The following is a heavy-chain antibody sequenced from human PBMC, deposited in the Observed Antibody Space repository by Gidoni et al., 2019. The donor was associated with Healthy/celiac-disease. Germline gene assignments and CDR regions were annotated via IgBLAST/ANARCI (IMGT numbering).Heavy chain of an antibody. Sequence: EVQLLESGGGSVQPGGSLRLSGAASGLPFSSYAMSWVRQAPGKGLAWVSAISGSGGSTYYADSVKGRFTISRDNSKNTLYLQMNSLRAEDTAVYYCAKEWKQLGAFDYWGQGTLVTVSS. D-gene: IGHD6-13*01. CDR3: AKEWKQLGAFDY. V-gene: IGHV3-23*01. CDR1: GLPFSSYA. CDR2: ISGSGGST. J-gene: IGHJ4*02.